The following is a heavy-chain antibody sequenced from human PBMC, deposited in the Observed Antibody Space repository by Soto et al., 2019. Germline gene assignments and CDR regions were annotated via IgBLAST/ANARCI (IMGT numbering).Heavy chain of an antibody. J-gene: IGHJ4*02. D-gene: IGHD6-19*01. Sequence: ASVKVSCKASGYTFTSYDINWVRQATGQGLEWMGWMNPNSGNTGYAQKFQGRVTMTRNTSISTAYMELGSLRSEDTAVYYCARYVSGYSSGWYDYWGQGTLVTVSS. CDR2: MNPNSGNT. CDR1: GYTFTSYD. CDR3: ARYVSGYSSGWYDY. V-gene: IGHV1-8*01.